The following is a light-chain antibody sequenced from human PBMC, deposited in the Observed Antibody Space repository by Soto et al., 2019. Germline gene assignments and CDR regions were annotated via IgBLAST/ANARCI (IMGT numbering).Light chain of an antibody. J-gene: IGKJ1*01. V-gene: IGKV3-11*01. Sequence: EIVLTQSPATLSLSPGERATLSCRASESISSYLAWYQQKPGQPPRLLIYDASNRATGIPGRFSGSGSGTDFTLTISSLEPEDAAVYYCQQRSNWRWTFGQGTKVEI. CDR1: ESISSY. CDR3: QQRSNWRWT. CDR2: DAS.